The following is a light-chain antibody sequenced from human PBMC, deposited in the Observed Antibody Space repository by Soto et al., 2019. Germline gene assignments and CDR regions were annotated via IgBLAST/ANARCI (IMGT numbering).Light chain of an antibody. J-gene: IGLJ2*01. CDR3: AVWDDSREL. V-gene: IGLV1-47*01. CDR2: RND. Sequence: QSVLTQPPSASGTPGQRVTISCSGSGSNIGSNDVSWYQQLPGTAPKLLIERNDQRPSGVADRFSGSKSGASASLAISGLRSEDEADYYCAVWDDSRELFGGGTQLTVL. CDR1: GSNIGSND.